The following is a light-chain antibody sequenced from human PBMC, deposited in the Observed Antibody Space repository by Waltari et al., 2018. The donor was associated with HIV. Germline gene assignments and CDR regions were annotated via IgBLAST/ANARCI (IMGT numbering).Light chain of an antibody. J-gene: IGLJ1*01. CDR1: SSDVGGYNY. CDR3: SSYTSSSTSHV. Sequence: QSALTQPASVSGSPGQSITISCTGTSSDVGGYNYVSWYQQHPGKAPKLMIYESSKRPSGVSNRFSGSKSGNTASLTISGLQAEDEADYYCSSYTSSSTSHVFGTGTKVTVL. V-gene: IGLV2-14*01. CDR2: ESS.